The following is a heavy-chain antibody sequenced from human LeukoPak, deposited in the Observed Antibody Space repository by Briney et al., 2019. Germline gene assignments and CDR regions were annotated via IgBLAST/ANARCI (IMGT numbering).Heavy chain of an antibody. Sequence: GGSLRLSCAASGFTFSSYAMSWVRQAPGKGLEWVANIKEDGSEKYCVDFVKGRFTSSRDNAKNSLYLEMSSLRVEDTAVYFCAREVVVAARINWFDSWGQGTLVTVSS. J-gene: IGHJ5*01. V-gene: IGHV3-7*01. CDR3: AREVVVAARINWFDS. CDR1: GFTFSSYA. CDR2: IKEDGSEK. D-gene: IGHD2-15*01.